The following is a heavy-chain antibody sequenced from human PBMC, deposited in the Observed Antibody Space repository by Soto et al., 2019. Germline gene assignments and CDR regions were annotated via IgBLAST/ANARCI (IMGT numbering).Heavy chain of an antibody. V-gene: IGHV1-8*01. J-gene: IGHJ4*02. Sequence: QVQLVQSGAEVKKPGASVKVSCKASGYTFTSYDINWVRQATGQGLEWMGWMNPNSGNTGYAQKFQGRVTMARNTSISTAYMELSSMRSEDTAVYYCARQQMIVGGVDYWGQGTLVTVSS. CDR1: GYTFTSYD. D-gene: IGHD3-22*01. CDR2: MNPNSGNT. CDR3: ARQQMIVGGVDY.